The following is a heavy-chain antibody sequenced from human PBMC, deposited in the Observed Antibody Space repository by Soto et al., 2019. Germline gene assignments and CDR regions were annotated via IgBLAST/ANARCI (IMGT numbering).Heavy chain of an antibody. Sequence: TLSLTCAIHGPSIPSEDWTWMRQPAGKGLEWIGRIYTSGGTNFNPSLQSRVTMSVDTYKNQFSLKLRSVTAADTAVYDGARGFGSSGYYVDDWGQGTPV. CDR1: GPSIPSED. D-gene: IGHD6-25*01. CDR2: IYTSGGT. CDR3: ARGFGSSGYYVDD. V-gene: IGHV4-59*10. J-gene: IGHJ4*02.